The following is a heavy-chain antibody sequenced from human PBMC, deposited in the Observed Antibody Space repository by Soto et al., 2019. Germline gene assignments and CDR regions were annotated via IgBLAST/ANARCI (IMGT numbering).Heavy chain of an antibody. D-gene: IGHD3-10*01. J-gene: IGHJ6*02. CDR1: GYTFTSYG. CDR2: ISAYNGNT. Sequence: ASVKVSCKASGYTFTSYGISWVRQAPGQGLEWMGWISAYNGNTNYAQKLQGRVTMTTDTSTSTAYMELRSLRSDDTAVYYCARDIITMVRGVIYYYYYGMDVWGQGTTVTVSS. CDR3: ARDIITMVRGVIYYYYYGMDV. V-gene: IGHV1-18*01.